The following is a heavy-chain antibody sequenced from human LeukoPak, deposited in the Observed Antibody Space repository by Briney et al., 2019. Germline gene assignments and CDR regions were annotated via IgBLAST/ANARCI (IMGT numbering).Heavy chain of an antibody. J-gene: IGHJ4*02. Sequence: ASVKVSCKASGGTFSSYAISWVRQAPGQGLEWMGGIIPIFGTANYAQKFQGRVTITADESTSTAYMELRSLRSEDMAVYYCARDSGRGWYEFQWGQGTLVTVSS. CDR1: GGTFSSYA. V-gene: IGHV1-69*13. D-gene: IGHD6-19*01. CDR3: ARDSGRGWYEFQ. CDR2: IIPIFGTA.